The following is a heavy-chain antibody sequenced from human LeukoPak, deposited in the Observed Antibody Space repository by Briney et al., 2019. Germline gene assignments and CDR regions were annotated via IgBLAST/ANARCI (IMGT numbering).Heavy chain of an antibody. J-gene: IGHJ4*02. V-gene: IGHV3-7*01. Sequence: GGSLRLSCAASGFTFSSYWMSWVRQAPGKGLEWVANIKQDGSEKYYADSVKGRFTISRDNAKNSLYLQMNSLRAEDTAVYCCARWPKQQLDNYFDYWGQGTLVTVSS. D-gene: IGHD6-13*01. CDR3: ARWPKQQLDNYFDY. CDR1: GFTFSSYW. CDR2: IKQDGSEK.